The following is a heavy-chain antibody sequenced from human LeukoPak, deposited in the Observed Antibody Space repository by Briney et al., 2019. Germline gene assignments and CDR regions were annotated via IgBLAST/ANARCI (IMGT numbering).Heavy chain of an antibody. V-gene: IGHV3-30*04. CDR2: ISYDGSNK. CDR3: ARGPHLKLYGDGSLGYFDY. CDR1: GFTFSSYA. J-gene: IGHJ4*02. Sequence: HPGRSLRLSCAASGFTFSSYAMHWVRQAPGKGLEWVAVISYDGSNKYYADSVKGRFTISRDNSKNTLYLQMNSLRAEDTAVYYCARGPHLKLYGDGSLGYFDYWGQGILVTVSS. D-gene: IGHD4-17*01.